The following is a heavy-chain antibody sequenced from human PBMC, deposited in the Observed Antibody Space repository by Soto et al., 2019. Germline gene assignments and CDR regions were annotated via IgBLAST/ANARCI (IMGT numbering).Heavy chain of an antibody. CDR1: GGSVSSGSYY. D-gene: IGHD1-20*01. V-gene: IGHV4-61*01. CDR2: IYYSGST. CDR3: AREGYNWNFDY. J-gene: IGHJ4*02. Sequence: SETLSLTCTVSGGSVSSGSYYWSWIRQPPGKGLEWIGYIYYSGSTNYNPSLKSRVTISVDTSKNQFSLKLSSVTAADTAVYYCAREGYNWNFDYWGQGTLVTVSS.